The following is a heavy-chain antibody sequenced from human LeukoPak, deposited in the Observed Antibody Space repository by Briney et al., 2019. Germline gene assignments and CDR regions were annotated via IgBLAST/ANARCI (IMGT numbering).Heavy chain of an antibody. D-gene: IGHD3-9*01. CDR2: VSGRDTST. J-gene: IGHJ4*02. V-gene: IGHV3-23*01. CDR3: AKWGDYDVLTGYYDSDY. CDR1: GFTFSNYA. Sequence: GGSLRLSCAASGFTFSNYAMSWVRQAPGKGLEWISAVSGRDTSTYYTDSVKGRFTISRDNSKNTLYLQMNSLSAEDTAIYYCAKWGDYDVLTGYYDSDYWGQGTLVTVSS.